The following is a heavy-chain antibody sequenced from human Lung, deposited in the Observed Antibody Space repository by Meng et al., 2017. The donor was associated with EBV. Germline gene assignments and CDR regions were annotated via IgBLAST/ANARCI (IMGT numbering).Heavy chain of an antibody. CDR1: GFILSDSD. CDR3: WGDLNYGSY. CDR2: GRTKHNKYST. Sequence: VQLVESGGGLGRAGVSLRLCWGAFGFILSDSDMHWVRQASGKGLEWVGRGRTKHNKYSTDYGASVKGRFSISRDDSRNTVYLQMNSLKTEDTAVYFCWGDLNYGSYWGQGTLVTVSS. D-gene: IGHD3-10*01. V-gene: IGHV3-73*02. J-gene: IGHJ4*02.